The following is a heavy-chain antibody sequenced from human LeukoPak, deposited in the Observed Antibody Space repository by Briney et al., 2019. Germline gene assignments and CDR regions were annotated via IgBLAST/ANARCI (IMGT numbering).Heavy chain of an antibody. CDR2: ISAYNGNT. CDR1: GYTFTSYG. Sequence: ASVKVSCKASGYTFTSYGISWVRQAPGQGLEWMGWISAYNGNTNYAQKLQGRVTMTTDTSTSTAYMELRSLRSDDTAVYYCARDGRRPNDILTGSVAFDIWGQGTMVTVSS. CDR3: ARDGRRPNDILTGSVAFDI. D-gene: IGHD3-9*01. J-gene: IGHJ3*02. V-gene: IGHV1-18*01.